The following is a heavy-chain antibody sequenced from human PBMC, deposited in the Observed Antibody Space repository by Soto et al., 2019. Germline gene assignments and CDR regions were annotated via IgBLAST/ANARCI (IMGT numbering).Heavy chain of an antibody. Sequence: GGSLRLSCAASGFTFSSYAMSWVRQAPGKGLEWVSAISGSGGSTYYADSVKGRFTISRDNSKNTLYLQMNSLRAEDTAVYYCAKEGPITIFGVVPPGGMDVWGQGTTVTVSS. CDR1: GFTFSSYA. CDR3: AKEGPITIFGVVPPGGMDV. CDR2: ISGSGGST. J-gene: IGHJ6*02. V-gene: IGHV3-23*01. D-gene: IGHD3-3*01.